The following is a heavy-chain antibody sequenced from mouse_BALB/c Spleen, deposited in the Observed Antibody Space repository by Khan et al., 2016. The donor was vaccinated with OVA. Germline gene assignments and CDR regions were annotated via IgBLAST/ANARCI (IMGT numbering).Heavy chain of an antibody. J-gene: IGHJ1*01. CDR2: IAPANGNT. D-gene: IGHD2-3*01. Sequence: VRLQQSGAELVKPGASVKLSCTASGFNIKDTYMHWVKQRPDQGLEWIGRIAPANGNTKYDPKFQGKATITAVTSSNTSYLQLNSLTSEDTAVYYCAPPSYDPRNFDVWGAGTTVTVSS. CDR1: GFNIKDTY. V-gene: IGHV14-3*02. CDR3: APPSYDPRNFDV.